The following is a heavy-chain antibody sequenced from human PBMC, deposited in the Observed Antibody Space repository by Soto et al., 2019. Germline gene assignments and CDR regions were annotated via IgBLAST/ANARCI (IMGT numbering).Heavy chain of an antibody. Sequence: QVQLVESGGGVVQPGRSLRLSYAASGFTFSTYGIHWVRQAPGKGLEWVAVIWSDGSNKYYADSVKGRFTISRDNSKNTLWLQMNSLRAEDTAVYVCVRAVRPYDYWGQGTLVTVSS. CDR2: IWSDGSNK. V-gene: IGHV3-33*01. D-gene: IGHD6-19*01. CDR1: GFTFSTYG. CDR3: VRAVRPYDY. J-gene: IGHJ4*02.